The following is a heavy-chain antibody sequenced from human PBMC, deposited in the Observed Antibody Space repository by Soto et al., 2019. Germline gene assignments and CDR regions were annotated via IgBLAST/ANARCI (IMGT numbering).Heavy chain of an antibody. CDR1: GGSFSGYY. D-gene: IGHD3-3*01. V-gene: IGHV4-34*01. CDR3: AGITIFGVARDAFDI. CDR2: INHSGST. Sequence: SETLSLTCAVYGGSFSGYYWSWIRQPPGKGLEWIGEINHSGSTNYNPSLKSRVTISVETSKNQFSLKLSSVTAADTAVYYCAGITIFGVARDAFDIWGQGTMVTVSS. J-gene: IGHJ3*02.